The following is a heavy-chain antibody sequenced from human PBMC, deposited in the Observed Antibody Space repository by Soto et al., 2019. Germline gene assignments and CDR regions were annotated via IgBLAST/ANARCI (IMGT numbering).Heavy chain of an antibody. CDR1: GGTFSSYA. V-gene: IGHV1-69*13. J-gene: IGHJ4*02. CDR3: ARGGPGTTYFDY. CDR2: IIPIFGTA. D-gene: IGHD1-7*01. Sequence: SVKVSCKASGGTFSSYAISWVRQAPGQGLEWMGGIIPIFGTANYAQKFQGRVTITADESTSTAYMELSSLRSEDTAVYYCARGGPGTTYFDYWGQGTLVTVSS.